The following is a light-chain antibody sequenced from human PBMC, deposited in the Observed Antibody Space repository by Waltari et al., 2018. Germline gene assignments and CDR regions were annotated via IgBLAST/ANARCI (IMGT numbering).Light chain of an antibody. Sequence: VLTQSPLYLPVTPGEPASISCRSRQSLLRSDGYNSLDWFLQRPGQSPPVLIYLGSNRAAGVPDRFSGSGSGTDFTLKISRVEAEDVGIYYCMQALEGFTFGEGTKVEIK. CDR3: MQALEGFT. CDR1: QSLLRSDGYNS. V-gene: IGKV2-28*01. CDR2: LGS. J-gene: IGKJ4*01.